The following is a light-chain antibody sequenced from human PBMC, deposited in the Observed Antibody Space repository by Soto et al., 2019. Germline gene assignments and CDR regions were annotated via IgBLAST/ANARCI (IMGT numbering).Light chain of an antibody. Sequence: EIVLTQSPGTLSLSPGERATLSCRASQSVSSSYLAWYQQKPGQAPRLLIYGASSRATGIPDRFSGSGSGTDFTLTISRLEPEGFAVYYCQQYGSSPPRYTFGQGTKLEIK. CDR3: QQYGSSPPRYT. CDR2: GAS. CDR1: QSVSSSY. V-gene: IGKV3-20*01. J-gene: IGKJ2*01.